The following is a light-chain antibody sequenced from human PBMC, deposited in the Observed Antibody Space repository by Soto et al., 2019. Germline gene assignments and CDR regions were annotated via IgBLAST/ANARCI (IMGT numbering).Light chain of an antibody. CDR3: CSYAGSSTWV. V-gene: IGLV2-23*01. J-gene: IGLJ3*02. Sequence: QSALTQPASVSGSPGQSITLSCTGTSSDVGNYNLVSWYQQHPGTAPKLMIYENIKRASGVSDRFSGSTSGITASLRISVLQAEDEADYYCCSYAGSSTWVFGGGTKLTVL. CDR2: ENI. CDR1: SSDVGNYNL.